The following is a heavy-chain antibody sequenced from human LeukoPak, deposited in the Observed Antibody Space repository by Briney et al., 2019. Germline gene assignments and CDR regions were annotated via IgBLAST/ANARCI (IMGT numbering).Heavy chain of an antibody. CDR3: ARGGSSGWYGDAFDI. J-gene: IGHJ3*02. D-gene: IGHD6-19*01. CDR2: INWNGGST. V-gene: IGHV3-20*04. Sequence: GGSLRLSCAASGFTFDDYGMSWVRQAPGKGLEWVSGINWNGGSTGYADSVKGRFTISRDSAKNSLYLQMNSLRAEDTALYYCARGGSSGWYGDAFDIWGQGTMVTVSS. CDR1: GFTFDDYG.